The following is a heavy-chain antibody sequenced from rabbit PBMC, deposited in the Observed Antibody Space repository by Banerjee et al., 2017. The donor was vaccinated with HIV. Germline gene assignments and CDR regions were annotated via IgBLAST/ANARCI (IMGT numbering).Heavy chain of an antibody. CDR2: IYVGSSGST. J-gene: IGHJ4*01. CDR1: GFSFSGNYY. V-gene: IGHV1S40*01. D-gene: IGHD1-1*01. Sequence: QSLEESGGDLVKPGASLTLTCTASGFSFSGNYYMCWVRQAPGKGLEWIACIYVGSSGSTYYASWAQGRFTISKTSPTTVTLQMTSLTAADTATYFCARTDVTSSGGYTYFNLWGQGTLVTVS. CDR3: ARTDVTSSGGYTYFNL.